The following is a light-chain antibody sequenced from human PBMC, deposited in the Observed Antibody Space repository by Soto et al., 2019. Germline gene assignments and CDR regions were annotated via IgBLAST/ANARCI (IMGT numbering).Light chain of an antibody. J-gene: IGLJ3*02. CDR1: SSDVGGYNY. CDR3: SSYTSSSFCV. V-gene: IGLV2-14*01. Sequence: QSVLTQPASVSGSPGQSITISCTGTSSDVGGYNYVSWYQQHPGKAPKLMIYEVSNRPSGVSNRFSGSKSGNTASLTISGLQAEDEADYYCSSYTSSSFCVFGGGTKVTVL. CDR2: EVS.